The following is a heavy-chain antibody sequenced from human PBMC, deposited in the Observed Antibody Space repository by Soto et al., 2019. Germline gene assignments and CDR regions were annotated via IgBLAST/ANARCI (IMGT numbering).Heavy chain of an antibody. D-gene: IGHD2-21*01. CDR1: GFTFSNYG. V-gene: IGHV3-23*01. J-gene: IGHJ4*02. Sequence: EVRVLESGGGLVQAGGSLRLSCAASGFTFSNYGMTWVRQSPGKGLAWVSAISGSSASGARTYYADSVKGRFTISRDNSKNTVYLQMNSLRAEDTAIYYCAKVEVWHFDYWGQGTLVTVSS. CDR3: AKVEVWHFDY. CDR2: ISGSSASGART.